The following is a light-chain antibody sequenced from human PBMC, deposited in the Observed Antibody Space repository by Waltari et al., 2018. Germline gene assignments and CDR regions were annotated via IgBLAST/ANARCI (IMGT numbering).Light chain of an antibody. Sequence: ETVMTQSPATLSVSPGERATLSCRTSRTISSNLAWYQQKPGQAPRLLIYGASIRVTGVPARFSGSGSGTQFTLTIHSLQSEDFAVYYCQQYNNWPPWTFGQGTKVEIK. CDR3: QQYNNWPPWT. CDR1: RTISSN. V-gene: IGKV3-15*01. J-gene: IGKJ1*01. CDR2: GAS.